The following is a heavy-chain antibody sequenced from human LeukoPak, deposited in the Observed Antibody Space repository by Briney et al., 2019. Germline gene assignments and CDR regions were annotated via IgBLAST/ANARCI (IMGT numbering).Heavy chain of an antibody. V-gene: IGHV4-61*01. J-gene: IGHJ3*02. CDR2: IYYSGST. CDR3: ARDDGAFDI. CDR1: GGSVSSGSYY. Sequence: SETLSLTCTVSGGSVSSGSYYWSWIRQPPGKGLEWIEYIYYSGSTNYNPSLKSRVTISVDTSKNQFSLKLSSVTAADTAVYYCARDDGAFDIWGQGTMVTVSS.